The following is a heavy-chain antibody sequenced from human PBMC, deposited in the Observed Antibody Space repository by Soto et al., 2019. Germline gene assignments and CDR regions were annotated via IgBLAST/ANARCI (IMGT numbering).Heavy chain of an antibody. J-gene: IGHJ4*02. Sequence: PSETPSLTCTVSGGSINNNYWSWIRQPPGRGLEWIGYIFSNGGTNYNPSLESRVTISVDTSKNQLSLELRSVTAADTAVYYCARGGDNSPWYYSLWGQGTLVTVSS. CDR1: GGSINNNY. D-gene: IGHD3-10*01. CDR3: ARGGDNSPWYYSL. V-gene: IGHV4-59*01. CDR2: IFSNGGT.